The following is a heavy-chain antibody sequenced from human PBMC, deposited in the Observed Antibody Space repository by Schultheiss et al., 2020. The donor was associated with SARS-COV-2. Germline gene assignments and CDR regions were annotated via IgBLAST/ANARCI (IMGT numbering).Heavy chain of an antibody. D-gene: IGHD4-17*01. V-gene: IGHV1-69*10. CDR3: ARAGRGTVPNAGWFDP. Sequence: SVKVSCKASGYTFTGYYMHWVRQAPGQGLEWMGRINPILGIANYAQKFQGRVTITADKSTSTAYMELSSLRSDDTAVYYCARAGRGTVPNAGWFDPWGQGTLVTVSS. J-gene: IGHJ5*02. CDR2: INPILGIA. CDR1: GYTFTGYY.